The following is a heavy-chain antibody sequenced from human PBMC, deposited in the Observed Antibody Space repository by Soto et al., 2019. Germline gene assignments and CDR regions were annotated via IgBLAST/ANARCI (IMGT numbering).Heavy chain of an antibody. CDR3: ARGGGCSGGSCYPLYYGLDV. D-gene: IGHD2-15*01. J-gene: IGHJ6*02. Sequence: GGSLRLSCAASGFTFSSYWMLWVRQAPGKGLVWVSRINSDGSSTSYADSVKGRFTISRDNAKNTLYLQMNSLRAEETAVYYCARGGGCSGGSCYPLYYGLDVWGQGTTVTVSS. CDR2: INSDGSST. V-gene: IGHV3-74*01. CDR1: GFTFSSYW.